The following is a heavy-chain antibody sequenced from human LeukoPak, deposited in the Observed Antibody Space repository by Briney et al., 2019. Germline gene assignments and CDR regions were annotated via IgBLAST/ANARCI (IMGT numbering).Heavy chain of an antibody. Sequence: SETLSLTCTVSGGSISSSSYYWSWIRQPPGKGLEWIGYIYYSGSTNYNPSLKSRVTISVDTSKNQFSLKLSSVTAADTAVYYCARAGRGTLRYFDWLLSFDYWGQGTLVTVSS. V-gene: IGHV4-61*01. CDR3: ARAGRGTLRYFDWLLSFDY. CDR2: IYYSGST. D-gene: IGHD3-9*01. J-gene: IGHJ4*02. CDR1: GGSISSSSYY.